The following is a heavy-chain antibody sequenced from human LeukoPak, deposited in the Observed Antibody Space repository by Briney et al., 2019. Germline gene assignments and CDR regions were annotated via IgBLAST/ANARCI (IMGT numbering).Heavy chain of an antibody. Sequence: GASVKVSCKASGHTFTGYYMYWVRQAPGQGLEWMGWINSNTGGTNYAQKFQGRVTMTRDTSMRTAYMELNRLRCDDAAVYYCARGTGWYTPMDYWGQGTLVTVSS. J-gene: IGHJ4*02. D-gene: IGHD6-19*01. CDR2: INSNTGGT. CDR1: GHTFTGYY. V-gene: IGHV1-2*02. CDR3: ARGTGWYTPMDY.